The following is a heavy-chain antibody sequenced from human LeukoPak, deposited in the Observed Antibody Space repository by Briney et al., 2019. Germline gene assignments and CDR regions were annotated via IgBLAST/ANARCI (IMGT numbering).Heavy chain of an antibody. V-gene: IGHV1-2*02. CDR1: GYTFTGYY. D-gene: IGHD6-6*01. CDR3: ARDGQLVRTNYMDV. Sequence: ASVKVSCKASGYTFTGYYMHWVRQAPGQGLEWMGWINPNSGGTNYAQKFQGRVTMTRDTSISTAYMELSRLRSDDTAVYYCARDGQLVRTNYMDVWGKGTTVTVSS. J-gene: IGHJ6*03. CDR2: INPNSGGT.